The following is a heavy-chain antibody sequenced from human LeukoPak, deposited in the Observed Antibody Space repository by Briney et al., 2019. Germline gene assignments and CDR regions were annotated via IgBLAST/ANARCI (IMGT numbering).Heavy chain of an antibody. D-gene: IGHD4-17*01. J-gene: IGHJ4*02. CDR1: GFTFSSYG. CDR3: AKREIPYGDQYYFDY. Sequence: PGGSLRLSCAAAGFTFSSYGMHWVRQAPGKGREWVAFIRYDGSNKYYADSVKGRFTISRDNSKNTLYLQMNSLRAEDTAVYYCAKREIPYGDQYYFDYWGQGTLVTVSS. CDR2: IRYDGSNK. V-gene: IGHV3-30*02.